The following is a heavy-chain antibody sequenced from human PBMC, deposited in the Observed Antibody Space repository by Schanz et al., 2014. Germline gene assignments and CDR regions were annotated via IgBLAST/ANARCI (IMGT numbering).Heavy chain of an antibody. CDR2: INTDETTT. V-gene: IGHV3-74*01. CDR3: ARATYYHVSGSYYGNFDS. D-gene: IGHD3-10*01. Sequence: LLVESGGGFVQPGGSLRLSCAASGFTFSNNWMHWFRQGPGKGLSWVARINTDETTTKYADSVRGRFTISRDNSKNTLYLQMNSLGAEDTAVYYCARATYYHVSGSYYGNFDSWGQGTLVTVSS. CDR1: GFTFSNNW. J-gene: IGHJ4*02.